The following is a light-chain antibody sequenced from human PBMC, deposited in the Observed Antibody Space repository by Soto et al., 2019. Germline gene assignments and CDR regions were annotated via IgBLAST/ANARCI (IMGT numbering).Light chain of an antibody. CDR1: QSVSSSY. J-gene: IGKJ1*01. Sequence: EIVLTQSPGTLSLSPGERATLSCRASQSVSSSYLAWYQQKPGQAPRLLIYGASSRATGIPDRFSGSGSGADFTLTISRLEPEDFAGDYCQQYGSSPKTFGQGTKVDIK. V-gene: IGKV3-20*01. CDR2: GAS. CDR3: QQYGSSPKT.